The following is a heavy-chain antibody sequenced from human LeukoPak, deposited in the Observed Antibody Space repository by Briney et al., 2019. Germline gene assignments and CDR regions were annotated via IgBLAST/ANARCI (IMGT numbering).Heavy chain of an antibody. CDR3: ARGRGYSGYDYVY. Sequence: GGSLRLSCAASGFTFTSYAMSWVRQAPGKGLEWVSGISGSVGNTYYTDSVKGRFTISRDNAKNSLYLQMNSLRAEDTAVYYCARGRGYSGYDYVYWGQGTLVTVSS. CDR1: GFTFTSYA. D-gene: IGHD5-12*01. CDR2: ISGSVGNT. V-gene: IGHV3-23*01. J-gene: IGHJ4*02.